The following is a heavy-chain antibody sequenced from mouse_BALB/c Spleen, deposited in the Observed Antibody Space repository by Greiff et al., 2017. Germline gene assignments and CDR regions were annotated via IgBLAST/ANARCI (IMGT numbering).Heavy chain of an antibody. CDR3: ASYYYGSNYAMDY. J-gene: IGHJ4*01. V-gene: IGHV2-6-7*01. Sequence: VQVVESGPGLVAPSQSLSITCTVSGFSLTGYGVNWVRQPPGKGLEWLGMIWGDGSTDYNSALKSRLSISKDNSKSQVFLKMNSLQTDDTARYYCASYYYGSNYAMDYWGQGTSVTVSS. CDR1: GFSLTGYG. D-gene: IGHD1-1*01. CDR2: IWGDGST.